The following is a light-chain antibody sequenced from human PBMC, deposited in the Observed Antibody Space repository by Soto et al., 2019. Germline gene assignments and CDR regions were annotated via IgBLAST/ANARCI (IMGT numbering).Light chain of an antibody. CDR1: SSDVGAYDY. V-gene: IGLV2-14*01. J-gene: IGLJ3*02. CDR2: EVS. Sequence: QSALTQPVSVSGSPGQSITISCTGTSSDVGAYDYVSWFQQHPGEAPKPMIYEVSNRPSGVSSRFSGSRSGNTASLTISGLQAEDEADYYCTSFTTSSTWVFGGGTKLTVL. CDR3: TSFTTSSTWV.